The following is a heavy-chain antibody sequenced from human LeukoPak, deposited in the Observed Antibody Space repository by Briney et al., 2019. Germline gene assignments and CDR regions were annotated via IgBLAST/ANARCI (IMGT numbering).Heavy chain of an antibody. CDR1: GGSISSYY. V-gene: IGHV4-59*01. CDR2: IYYSGST. D-gene: IGHD3-10*01. CDR3: ARKPERYYYGSGSPLYFDY. J-gene: IGHJ4*02. Sequence: SETLSLTCTVSGGSISSYYWSWIRQPPGKGLGWIGYIYYSGSTNYNPSLKSRVTISVDTSKNQFSLKLSSVTAADTAVYYCARKPERYYYGSGSPLYFDYWGQGTLVTVSS.